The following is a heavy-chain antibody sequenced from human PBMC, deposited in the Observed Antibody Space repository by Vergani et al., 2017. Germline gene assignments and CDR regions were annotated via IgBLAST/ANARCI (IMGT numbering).Heavy chain of an antibody. CDR2: IYYSGST. CDR3: AGGVMITLGGAPAPWFDP. D-gene: IGHD3-16*01. V-gene: IGHV4-31*03. J-gene: IGHJ5*02. Sequence: QVQLQESGPGLVKPSQTLSLTCTVSGGSISSGGYYWSWIRQHPGKGLEWIGYIYYSGSTYYNPSLKSRVTISVDTSKNQFSLKLSSVTAADTAVYYWAGGVMITLGGAPAPWFDPWGQGTLVTVSS. CDR1: GGSISSGGYY.